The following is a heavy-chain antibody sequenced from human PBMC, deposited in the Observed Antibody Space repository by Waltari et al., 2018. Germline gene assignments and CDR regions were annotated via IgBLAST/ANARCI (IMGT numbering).Heavy chain of an antibody. J-gene: IGHJ4*02. D-gene: IGHD2-15*01. CDR3: ARGRFCSGGSCHHYFDY. V-gene: IGHV3-21*01. CDR2: ISTSSSYI. Sequence: EVQLVESGGGLVKPGGSMRLSCAASGFTFSSCSMNWVRQAPGKGLEWVSSISTSSSYIYYADSVKGRFTISRDNAKNSLYLQMNSLRAEDTAVYYCARGRFCSGGSCHHYFDYWGQGTLVTVSS. CDR1: GFTFSSCS.